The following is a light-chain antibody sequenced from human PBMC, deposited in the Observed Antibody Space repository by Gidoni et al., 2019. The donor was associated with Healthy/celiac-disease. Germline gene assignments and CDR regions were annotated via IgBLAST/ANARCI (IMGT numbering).Light chain of an antibody. V-gene: IGKV3-20*01. CDR3: QQYGSSGLT. Sequence: ETVLTQSHGTLSLSPGARATLSFRASQSVSSSYLAWYQQKPGQAPRLLIYGASSRATGIPDRFSGSGSGTDFTLTISRLEPEDFAVYYCQQYGSSGLTFGGGTKVEIK. CDR1: QSVSSSY. CDR2: GAS. J-gene: IGKJ4*01.